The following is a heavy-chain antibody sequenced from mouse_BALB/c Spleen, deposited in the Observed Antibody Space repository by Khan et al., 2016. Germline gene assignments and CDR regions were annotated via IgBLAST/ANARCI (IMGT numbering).Heavy chain of an antibody. CDR3: AKEGSMITTGAY. CDR2: ISYSGST. Sequence: EVQLQESGPGLVKPSQSLSLTCTVTGYSITSDYAWNWIRQFPGNKLEWMGYISYSGSTSYNPSLKSRISITRDTSKNQFFLQLNSVTTEDTATYYCAKEGSMITTGAYWGQGTLVTVSA. D-gene: IGHD2-4*01. V-gene: IGHV3-2*02. J-gene: IGHJ3*01. CDR1: GYSITSDYA.